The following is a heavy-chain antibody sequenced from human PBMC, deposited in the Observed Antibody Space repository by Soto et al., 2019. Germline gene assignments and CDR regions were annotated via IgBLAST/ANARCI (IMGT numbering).Heavy chain of an antibody. V-gene: IGHV5-51*01. CDR2: IYPGDSDT. CDR3: RGRGYNISFTEAGGFDP. Sequence: GESLKISCKASGYSFTSYRIAWVRQMPGKGLEWMGIIYPGDSDTTYSPSFQGQVTISADTSISTAYLQWSSLKASDTAMYYCRGRGYNISFTEAGGFDPGGQETRLTIPS. J-gene: IGHJ5*02. CDR1: GYSFTSYR. D-gene: IGHD3-3*02.